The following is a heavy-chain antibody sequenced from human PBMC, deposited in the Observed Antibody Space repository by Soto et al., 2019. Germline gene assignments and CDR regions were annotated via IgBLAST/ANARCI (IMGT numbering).Heavy chain of an antibody. V-gene: IGHV4-39*01. Sequence: HLQLQESGPGLVKPSETLSLTCTVSDDSITSGAYYWGLIRQPPGKGLAWIGTIQYHGSTYYNPTLRGRVTMSPDTSNNRFSLRLSSVTAADTPVYFWAGMFWFGDLLCDYWGPGTLVTVSS. CDR2: IQYHGST. D-gene: IGHD3-10*01. J-gene: IGHJ4*02. CDR3: AGMFWFGDLLCDY. CDR1: DDSITSGAYY.